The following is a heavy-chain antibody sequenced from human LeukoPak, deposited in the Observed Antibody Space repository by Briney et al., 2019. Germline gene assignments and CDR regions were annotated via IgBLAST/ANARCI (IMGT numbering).Heavy chain of an antibody. J-gene: IGHJ5*02. CDR1: GGTFSSYA. CDR3: AREGFSTSHHNWFDP. D-gene: IGHD2-2*01. Sequence: SVKVSCKASGGTFSSYAISWVRQAPGQGLEWMGGIIPILGTANYAQKVQGRVTITADESTSTAYMELSSLRSEDTAVYYCAREGFSTSHHNWFDPWGQGTLVTVSS. V-gene: IGHV1-69*13. CDR2: IIPILGTA.